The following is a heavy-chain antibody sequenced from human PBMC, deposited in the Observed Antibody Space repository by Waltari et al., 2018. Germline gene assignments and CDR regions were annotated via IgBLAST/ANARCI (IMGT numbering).Heavy chain of an antibody. CDR2: INPSGGST. Sequence: QVQLVQSGAEVKKPGASVKVSCTASGYTFTSYYMHWVRQAPGQGLEWRGIINPSGGSTSYAQKFQGRVTMTRDTSTSTVYMELSSLRSEDTAVYYCARVGGCSSTSCYGDYYYYGMDVWGQGTTVTVSS. D-gene: IGHD2-2*01. CDR3: ARVGGCSSTSCYGDYYYYGMDV. J-gene: IGHJ6*02. V-gene: IGHV1-46*01. CDR1: GYTFTSYY.